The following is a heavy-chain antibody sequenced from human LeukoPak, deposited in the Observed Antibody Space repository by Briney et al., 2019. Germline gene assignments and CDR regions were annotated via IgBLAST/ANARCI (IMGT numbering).Heavy chain of an antibody. CDR3: ARGLYYDFWSGYYTPIFYGMDV. CDR1: GYTFSGYY. V-gene: IGHV1-2*02. D-gene: IGHD3-3*01. CDR2: INPNSGGT. J-gene: IGHJ6*02. Sequence: ASVKVSCKASGYTFSGYYMHWVRQAPGQGLEWMGWINPNSGGTKFAQKFQGRVTMTRDTSTSTVYMELSSLRSEDTAVYYCARGLYYDFWSGYYTPIFYGMDVWGQGTTVTVSS.